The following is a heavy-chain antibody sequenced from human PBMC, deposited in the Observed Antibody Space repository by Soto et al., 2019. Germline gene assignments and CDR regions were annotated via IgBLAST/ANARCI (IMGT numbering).Heavy chain of an antibody. V-gene: IGHV1-8*01. CDR2: MNPNSGNT. CDR1: GYTFTSYD. J-gene: IGHJ6*02. Sequence: ASVKVSCKASGYTFTSYDINWVRQATGQGLEWMGWMNPNSGNTGYAQKFQGRVTMTRNTSISTAYMELSSLRSEDTAVYYYARGPSRKQYYDILTGYYYYYYYGMDVWGQGTTVTVSS. D-gene: IGHD3-9*01. CDR3: ARGPSRKQYYDILTGYYYYYYYGMDV.